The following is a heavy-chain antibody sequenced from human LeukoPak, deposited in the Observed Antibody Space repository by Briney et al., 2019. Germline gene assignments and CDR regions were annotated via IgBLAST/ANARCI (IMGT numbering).Heavy chain of an antibody. V-gene: IGHV3-66*01. D-gene: IGHD2-21*01. Sequence: GGSLRLSCAASGFIVSDNYMSWVRQAPGKGLEWVSVIYSDGRTYYADSVRGRFTISRDNSKNTLYLQMNSLGAEDTAVYHCARDLSDRWVVLATTPWYFHVWGRGTLVTVSS. CDR1: GFIVSDNY. J-gene: IGHJ2*01. CDR3: ARDLSDRWVVLATTPWYFHV. CDR2: IYSDGRT.